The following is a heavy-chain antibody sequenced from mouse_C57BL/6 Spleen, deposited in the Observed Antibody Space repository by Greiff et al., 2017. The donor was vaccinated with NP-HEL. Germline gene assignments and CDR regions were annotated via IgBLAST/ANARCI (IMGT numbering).Heavy chain of an antibody. CDR1: GFTFSSYA. D-gene: IGHD1-1*01. CDR3: AREGDYYGSSYLDY. J-gene: IGHJ2*01. CDR2: ISDGGSYT. Sequence: EVQGVESGGGLVKPGGSLKLSCAASGFTFSSYAMSWVRQTPEKRLEWVATISDGGSYTYYPDNVKGRFTISRDNAKNNLYLQMSHLKSEDTAMYYCAREGDYYGSSYLDYWGQGTTLTVSS. V-gene: IGHV5-4*01.